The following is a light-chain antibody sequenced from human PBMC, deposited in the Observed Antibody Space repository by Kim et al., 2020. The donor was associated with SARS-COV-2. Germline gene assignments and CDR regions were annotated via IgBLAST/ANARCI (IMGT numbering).Light chain of an antibody. CDR1: QTVLYNSNNKNY. CDR2: WTS. V-gene: IGKV4-1*01. Sequence: DIVMTQSPDSLAVSLGERATLNCKSSQTVLYNSNNKNYLAWYQQKPGQSPKLLIYWTSIRESGVSDRFSGSGSETDFTLTISILQAEDVAVYYCQKYYSTPPSFGKGTKLEI. CDR3: QKYYSTPPS. J-gene: IGKJ2*03.